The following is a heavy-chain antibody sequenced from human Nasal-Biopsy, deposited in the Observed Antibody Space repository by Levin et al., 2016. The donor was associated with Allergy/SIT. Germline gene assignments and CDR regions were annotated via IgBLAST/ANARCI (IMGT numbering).Heavy chain of an antibody. J-gene: IGHJ4*02. Sequence: GESLKISCGASGFSFSSYWMTWVRQAPGKGLEWVANINRDGSEKHYVDSVKGRFAISRDNTKNSLSLQMNSLRADDTAIYFCAREGRVAVAFDYWGQGTLVTVSS. CDR3: AREGRVAVAFDY. D-gene: IGHD2-15*01. CDR2: INRDGSEK. CDR1: GFSFSSYW. V-gene: IGHV3-7*03.